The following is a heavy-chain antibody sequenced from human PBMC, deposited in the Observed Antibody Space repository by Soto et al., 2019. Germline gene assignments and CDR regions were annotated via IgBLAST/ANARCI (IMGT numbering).Heavy chain of an antibody. V-gene: IGHV3-30-3*01. CDR1: GFTFSSYA. CDR2: ISYDGSNK. Sequence: QVQLVESGGGVVQPGRSLRLSCAASGFTFSSYAMHWVRQAPGKGLEWVAVISYDGSNKYYADSVKGRFTISRDNSKNTLYLQMNSLRAEDTAVYYCARWGACTNGVCYFPPYFYYGMDVWGQGTTVTVSS. J-gene: IGHJ6*02. CDR3: ARWGACTNGVCYFPPYFYYGMDV. D-gene: IGHD2-8*01.